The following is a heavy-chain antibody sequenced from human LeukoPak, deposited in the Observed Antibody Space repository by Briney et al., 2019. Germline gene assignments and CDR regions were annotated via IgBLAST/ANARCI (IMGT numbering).Heavy chain of an antibody. CDR3: ARSPVYYYYYMDV. CDR1: GYTFTGYY. Sequence: ASVKVSCXASGYTFTGYYMHWVRQAPGQGLEWMGRINPNSGGTNYAQKFQGRVTMTRDTSISTAYMELSRLRSDDTAVYYCARSPVYYYYYMDVWGKGTTVTVSS. V-gene: IGHV1-2*06. J-gene: IGHJ6*03. CDR2: INPNSGGT.